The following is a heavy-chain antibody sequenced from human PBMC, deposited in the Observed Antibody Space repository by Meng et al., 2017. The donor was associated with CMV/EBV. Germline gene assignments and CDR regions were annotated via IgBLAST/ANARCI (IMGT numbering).Heavy chain of an antibody. D-gene: IGHD2-2*01. CDR2: ISPSGGST. CDR3: ARDRVPCSSTSCYLDY. CDR1: GYTFTSYY. V-gene: IGHV1-46*01. Sequence: ASVKVSCKASGYTFTSYYMRWVRQAPGQGLEWMGIISPSGGSTSYAQKFQGRVTMTRDTSTSTVYMELSSLRSEDTAVYYCARDRVPCSSTSCYLDYWGQGTLVTVSS. J-gene: IGHJ4*02.